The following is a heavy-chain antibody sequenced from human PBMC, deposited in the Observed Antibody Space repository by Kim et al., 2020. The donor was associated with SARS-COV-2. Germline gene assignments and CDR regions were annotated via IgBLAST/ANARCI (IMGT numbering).Heavy chain of an antibody. V-gene: IGHV3-30*07. CDR3: ARARGIVAQRNWFDP. J-gene: IGHJ5*02. Sequence: AGTVKGRVTISRDNSKNTLYLQVNSLRAEDTAVYYCARARGIVAQRNWFDPWGQGTLVTVSS. D-gene: IGHD5-12*01.